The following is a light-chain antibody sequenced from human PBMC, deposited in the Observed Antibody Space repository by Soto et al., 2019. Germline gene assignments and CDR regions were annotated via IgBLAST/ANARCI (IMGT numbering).Light chain of an antibody. Sequence: QSALTQPPSASGSPGQSVTISCTGTSSDVGGYNYVSWYQQHPGKAPKPMIYEVSKRPSGVPDRFSGSKSGNTASLTVSGLQAEDEADYSCSSYAGSSLWVFGGGTKLTVL. CDR3: SSYAGSSLWV. CDR2: EVS. J-gene: IGLJ3*02. CDR1: SSDVGGYNY. V-gene: IGLV2-8*01.